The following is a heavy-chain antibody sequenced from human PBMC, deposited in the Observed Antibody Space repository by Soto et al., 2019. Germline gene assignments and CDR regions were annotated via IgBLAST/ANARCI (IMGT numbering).Heavy chain of an antibody. CDR3: ARHDRPAVANFDF. D-gene: IGHD6-19*01. J-gene: IGHJ4*02. Sequence: KSSETLSLTCSVSGDSVSSSSYFWGWIRQPPGKGLEWIATLYYSGSTFYNPSLKSRPTISVDTSKNQFSLKLSSVTAADTAVYYCARHDRPAVANFDFWGQGILVTVSS. CDR1: GDSVSSSSYF. V-gene: IGHV4-39*01. CDR2: LYYSGST.